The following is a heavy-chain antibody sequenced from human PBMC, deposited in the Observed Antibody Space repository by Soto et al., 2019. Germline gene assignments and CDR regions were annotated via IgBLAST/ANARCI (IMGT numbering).Heavy chain of an antibody. Sequence: VQLLESGGGLVQPGGSLRLSCAASEFTFSNYAMTWVRQAPGKGLEWVSLLTGSDGRTYYADSVKGRFTISRDNSKNTLFLQMNSLRAEDTAVYYCAKATYDTTFYTSSFDSWGQGTLVTVSS. J-gene: IGHJ4*02. D-gene: IGHD3-22*01. CDR1: EFTFSNYA. CDR3: AKATYDTTFYTSSFDS. V-gene: IGHV3-23*01. CDR2: LTGSDGRT.